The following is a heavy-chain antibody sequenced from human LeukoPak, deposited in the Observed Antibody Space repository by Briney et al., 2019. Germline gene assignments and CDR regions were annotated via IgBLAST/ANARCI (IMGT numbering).Heavy chain of an antibody. CDR2: ISYDGSNK. J-gene: IGHJ4*02. CDR3: ATGYDILTGYSEFDY. CDR1: GFTFSSYG. Sequence: GGSLRLSCAASGFTFSSYGMHWVRQAPGKGLEWVAVISYDGSNKYYADSVKGRFTISRDNSKNTLYLQMNSLRAEDTAVYYCATGYDILTGYSEFDYWGQGTLVTVSS. D-gene: IGHD3-9*01. V-gene: IGHV3-30*03.